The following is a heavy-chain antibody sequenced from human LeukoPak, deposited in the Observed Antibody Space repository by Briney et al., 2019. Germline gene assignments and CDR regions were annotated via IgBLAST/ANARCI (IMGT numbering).Heavy chain of an antibody. Sequence: SETLSLTCTVSGDSISSSSYYWGWIRQPPGKGLEWIGNFYYSGSAYYNPSLRSRITISVDTSKSQFSLKLSSATAADTAVYYCARLGGVVGYWGLGTLVTVSS. D-gene: IGHD3-16*01. V-gene: IGHV4-39*01. CDR1: GDSISSSSYY. CDR2: FYYSGSA. CDR3: ARLGGVVGY. J-gene: IGHJ4*02.